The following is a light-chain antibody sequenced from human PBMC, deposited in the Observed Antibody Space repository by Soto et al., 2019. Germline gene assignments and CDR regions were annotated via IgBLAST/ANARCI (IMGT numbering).Light chain of an antibody. J-gene: IGKJ1*01. V-gene: IGKV3D-20*01. CDR3: QQYGSSPRT. CDR2: DAS. CDR1: QSVTGSY. Sequence: EIVLTQSPATLSLSPGERATLSCGASQSVTGSYLAWYQQKPGLAPRLLIYDASSRATGIPDRLSGSGSGTDFTLTISRLEPEDFAVYYCQQYGSSPRTFGQGTKVEIK.